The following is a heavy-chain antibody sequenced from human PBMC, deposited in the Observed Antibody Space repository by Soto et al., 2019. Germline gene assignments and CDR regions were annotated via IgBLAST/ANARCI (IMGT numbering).Heavy chain of an antibody. J-gene: IGHJ5*02. CDR1: GFTFSGSA. V-gene: IGHV3-73*02. CDR3: TRRVLIPGIAVAGSRGTSWFDP. D-gene: IGHD6-19*01. Sequence: EVQLVESGGGLVQPGGSLKLSCAASGFTFSGSAMHWVRQASGKGLEWVGRIRSKANSYATAYAASVKGRFTISRDDSKNTAYLQMNSLKTEDTAVYYCTRRVLIPGIAVAGSRGTSWFDPWGQGTLVSVSS. CDR2: IRSKANSYAT.